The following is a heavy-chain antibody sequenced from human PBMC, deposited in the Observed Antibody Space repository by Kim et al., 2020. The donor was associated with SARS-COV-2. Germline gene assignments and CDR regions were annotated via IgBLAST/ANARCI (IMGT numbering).Heavy chain of an antibody. Sequence: HPGRTTNNTSLKSRVTISVDTSKNQFSLEVTSVTAADTAVYYCARVFDYWGQGILVPVSS. CDR2: HPGRT. V-gene: IGHV4-30-2*04. CDR3: ARVFDY. J-gene: IGHJ4*02.